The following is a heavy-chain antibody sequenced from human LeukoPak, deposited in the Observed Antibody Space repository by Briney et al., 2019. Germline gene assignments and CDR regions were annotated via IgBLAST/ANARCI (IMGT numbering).Heavy chain of an antibody. J-gene: IGHJ5*02. D-gene: IGHD2-21*02. CDR1: GGSISSSSYS. Sequence: SSETLSLTCTVSGGSISSSSYSWGWIRQPPGKGLEWIGSIYYSGSTYYNPSLKSRVTISVDTSKNQFSLKLSSVTAADTAVYYCARLCGGDCFLGAASWGQGTLVTVSS. V-gene: IGHV4-39*01. CDR3: ARLCGGDCFLGAAS. CDR2: IYYSGST.